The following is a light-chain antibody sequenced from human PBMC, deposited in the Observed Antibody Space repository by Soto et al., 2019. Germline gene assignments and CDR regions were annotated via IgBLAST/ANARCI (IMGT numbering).Light chain of an antibody. CDR3: SAYTTGNTLLV. Sequence: QSALTQPASVSGSPGQSITISCTGTSSDVGGYNYVSWYQQHPGRAPKLIIYEVSNRPSGVSNRFSGSKSGNTASLAISGLQDEDEADDYCSAYTTGNTLLVFGGGTKVTVL. CDR1: SSDVGGYNY. CDR2: EVS. J-gene: IGLJ2*01. V-gene: IGLV2-14*01.